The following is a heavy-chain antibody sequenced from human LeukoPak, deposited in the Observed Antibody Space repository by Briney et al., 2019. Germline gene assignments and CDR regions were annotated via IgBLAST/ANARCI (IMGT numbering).Heavy chain of an antibody. V-gene: IGHV3-7*01. Sequence: GGSLRLSCAASGFTFSSYWMSWVRQAPGKGLEWVANIKQDGSEKYYVDSVKGRFTISRDNAKNSLYLQMNSLRAEDTAVYYCARPHDFWSGYLNYWGQGTLVTVSS. J-gene: IGHJ4*02. CDR2: IKQDGSEK. CDR3: ARPHDFWSGYLNY. CDR1: GFTFSSYW. D-gene: IGHD3-3*01.